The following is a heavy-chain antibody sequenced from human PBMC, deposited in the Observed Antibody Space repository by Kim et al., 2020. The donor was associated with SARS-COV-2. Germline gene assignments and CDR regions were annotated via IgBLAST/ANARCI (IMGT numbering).Heavy chain of an antibody. CDR3: AKEIASGYCSSTSCHDDALDI. D-gene: IGHD2-2*03. J-gene: IGHJ3*02. CDR2: ISGSGGST. CDR1: GFTFSNYA. Sequence: GGSLRLSCAASGFTFSNYAMSWVRQAPGEGLEWVSAISGSGGSTYYADSVKGRFTISRDNSKNTLYLQMNSLRAEDTAVYYCAKEIASGYCSSTSCHDDALDIWGQGTMVTVSS. V-gene: IGHV3-23*01.